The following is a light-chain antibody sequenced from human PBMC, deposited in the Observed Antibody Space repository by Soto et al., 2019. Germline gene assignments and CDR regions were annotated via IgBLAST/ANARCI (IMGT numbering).Light chain of an antibody. J-gene: IGKJ5*01. CDR3: QQYSSSPIT. CDR2: GAS. CDR1: QNVYNNY. V-gene: IGKV3-20*01. Sequence: EIVPTQAPSTLSLSRGERATLSCRASQNVYNNYIAWYQQKPGQAPRTVIYGASIRATGIPDRFSGSGSGTDFTLTISRLEPEDFAVYYCQQYSSSPITFGQGTRLEN.